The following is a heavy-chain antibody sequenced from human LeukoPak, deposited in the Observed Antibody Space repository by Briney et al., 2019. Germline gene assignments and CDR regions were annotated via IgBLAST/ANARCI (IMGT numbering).Heavy chain of an antibody. D-gene: IGHD1-26*01. CDR3: ARDPEANWAFFDY. V-gene: IGHV1-46*01. CDR1: GYSFTSYY. Sequence: ASVTVSCKASGYSFTSYYIHWVRQAPGQGLEWMGVINPSGGSTTYAQKFQGRVSMTRDTSTSTVYMDLSSLRSEDTAVYYCARDPEANWAFFDYWGKGTLVTVSS. CDR2: INPSGGST. J-gene: IGHJ4*02.